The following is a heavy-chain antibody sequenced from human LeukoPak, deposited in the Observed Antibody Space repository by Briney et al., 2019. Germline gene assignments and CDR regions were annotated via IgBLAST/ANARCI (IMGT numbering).Heavy chain of an antibody. CDR2: ISGRCGST. Sequence: GGSLRLSCAASVFPLRNHAMSWVRQAPGKGLEWVSTISGRCGSTYDAGSVKGFITIARDNSKNTLYRQMNSLRAEDTAVYYCATAVVVDALDIWGQGTMVTVSS. D-gene: IGHD2-15*01. V-gene: IGHV3-23*01. CDR3: ATAVVVDALDI. J-gene: IGHJ3*02. CDR1: VFPLRNHA.